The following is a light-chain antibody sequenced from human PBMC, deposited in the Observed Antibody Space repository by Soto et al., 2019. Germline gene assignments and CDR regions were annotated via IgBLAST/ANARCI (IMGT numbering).Light chain of an antibody. V-gene: IGKV1-39*01. CDR1: QSISSY. CDR3: QQSYSTPPT. Sequence: DIQMTQSPSSLSASVGDRVTITCRASQSISSYLNWYQQKPGKAPKLLIYAASSLPSGVPSRFSGSGSGTDFTLTISSLPPEYFATYYCQQSYSTPPTFGQGTKLEIK. J-gene: IGKJ2*01. CDR2: AAS.